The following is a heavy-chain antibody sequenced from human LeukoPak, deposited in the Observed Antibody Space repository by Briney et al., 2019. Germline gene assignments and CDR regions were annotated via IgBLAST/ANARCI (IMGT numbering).Heavy chain of an antibody. CDR3: ARDYSDGGSYYFDY. D-gene: IGHD1-26*01. J-gene: IGHJ4*02. CDR1: GFTFSSYG. CDR2: IWYDGSNK. Sequence: PGGSLRLSCAASGFTFSSYGMHWVRQAPGKGLEWVAVIWYDGSNKHYADSVKGRFTISRDNSKNTLYLQMNSLRAEDTAVYYCARDYSDGGSYYFDYWGQGTLVTVSS. V-gene: IGHV3-33*01.